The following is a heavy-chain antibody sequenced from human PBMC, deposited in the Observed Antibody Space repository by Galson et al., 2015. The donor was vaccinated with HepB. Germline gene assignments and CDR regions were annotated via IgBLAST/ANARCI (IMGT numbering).Heavy chain of an antibody. V-gene: IGHV6-1*01. CDR3: ARILRHQIDY. D-gene: IGHD2-2*01. CDR2: TYYRSKWYN. CDR1: GDSVSSNSAA. Sequence: CAISGDSVSSNSAAWNWIRQSPSRGLEWLGRTYYRSKWYNNYAVSVKSRVTINPDTSKNQFSLHLNSVTPEDTAGYYCARILRHQIDYWGQGALVTVSS. J-gene: IGHJ4*02.